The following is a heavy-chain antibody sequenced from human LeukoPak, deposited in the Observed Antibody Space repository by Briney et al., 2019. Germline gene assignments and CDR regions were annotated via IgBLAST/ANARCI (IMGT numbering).Heavy chain of an antibody. Sequence: GASVKVSCKASGGTFSSYAISWVRQAPGQGLEWMGGIIPIFGTANYAQKFQGRVTITADKSTSTAYMELSSLRSEDTAVYYCARDRRRSSTWDGAGYDPWGQGTLVTVSS. D-gene: IGHD6-19*01. CDR1: GGTFSSYA. CDR2: IIPIFGTA. V-gene: IGHV1-69*06. J-gene: IGHJ5*02. CDR3: ARDRRRSSTWDGAGYDP.